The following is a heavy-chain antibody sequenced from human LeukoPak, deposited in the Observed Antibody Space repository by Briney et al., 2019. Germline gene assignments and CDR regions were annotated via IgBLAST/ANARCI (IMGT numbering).Heavy chain of an antibody. CDR3: AREFNTIGNFDF. Sequence: GGSLRLSCATSGFTFSLFSFRWVRQAPGKGLEWVASIYVTGNYINYADSVKGRVTISRDNAKNSVYLQMNSLRADDKAVYYCAREFNTIGNFDFWGQGTLVTVSS. CDR1: GFTFSLFS. J-gene: IGHJ4*02. CDR2: IYVTGNYI. D-gene: IGHD1-14*01. V-gene: IGHV3-21*01.